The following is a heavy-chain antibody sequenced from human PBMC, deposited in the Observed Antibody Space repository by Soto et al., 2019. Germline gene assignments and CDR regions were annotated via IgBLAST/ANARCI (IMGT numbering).Heavy chain of an antibody. V-gene: IGHV3-9*01. D-gene: IGHD3-16*01. J-gene: IGHJ6*02. CDR2: TSWNSERI. CDR3: VRDMGADYYYHGMDV. Sequence: EVQLVESGGGVVQPGRSLRLSCAASGFTFDDYAMHWVRQPPGTGLEWVAGTSWNSERIGYADSVRGRFTISRDNAKNSLYLQMNSLRAEDTALYYCVRDMGADYYYHGMDVWGQGTSVTVSS. CDR1: GFTFDDYA.